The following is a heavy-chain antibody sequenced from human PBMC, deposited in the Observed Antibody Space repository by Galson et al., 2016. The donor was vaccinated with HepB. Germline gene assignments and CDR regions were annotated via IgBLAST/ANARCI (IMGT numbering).Heavy chain of an antibody. Sequence: SLRLSCAVSGFTFSNAWMNWVRQAPGKGLEWVGLIKSKIDRGTTDYAAPVRGRFTISRDDSKDTFYLQMDSLKTEDTAVYYCTTTIVAAYGFYYYGMDVWGQGTTVAVSS. D-gene: IGHD5-12*01. CDR3: TTTIVAAYGFYYYGMDV. CDR2: IKSKIDRGTT. V-gene: IGHV3-15*07. J-gene: IGHJ6*02. CDR1: GFTFSNAW.